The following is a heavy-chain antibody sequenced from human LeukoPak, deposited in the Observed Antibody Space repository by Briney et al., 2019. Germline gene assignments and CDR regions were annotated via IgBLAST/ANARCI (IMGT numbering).Heavy chain of an antibody. CDR2: ISAYNGNT. CDR3: ARDTQMGYSSSSVH. J-gene: IGHJ4*02. Sequence: ASVKVSCKASGYSLTGYYMYWVRQAPGQGLEWMGWISAYNGNTNYAQKLQGRVTMTTDTSTSTAYMELRSLRSDDTAVYYCARDTQMGYSSSSVHWGQGTLVTVSS. D-gene: IGHD6-13*01. CDR1: GYSLTGYY. V-gene: IGHV1-18*04.